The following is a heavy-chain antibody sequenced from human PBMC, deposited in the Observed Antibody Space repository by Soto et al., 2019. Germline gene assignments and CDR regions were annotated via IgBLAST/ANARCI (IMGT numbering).Heavy chain of an antibody. CDR3: VTTSDGSYSWPN. J-gene: IGHJ4*02. V-gene: IGHV1-46*01. D-gene: IGHD2-2*01. CDR2: INPSGGST. Sequence: AAPVEVFCKASWYTFTNYYMHWVRQAPGQGLEWMGIINPSGGSTSYAQKFQGRVTMTRDTSISTAYLQWISLKASDTAMYYCVTTSDGSYSWPNWGQGTLVTVSS. CDR1: WYTFTNYY.